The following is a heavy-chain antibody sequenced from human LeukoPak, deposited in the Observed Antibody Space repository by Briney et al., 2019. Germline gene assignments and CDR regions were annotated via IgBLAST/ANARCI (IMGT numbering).Heavy chain of an antibody. CDR1: GFTFGSYA. CDR2: IASETYGGTA. D-gene: IGHD1-1*01. Sequence: GGSLRLSCAASGFTFGSYAMSWVRQAPGKGLEWVGFIASETYGGTAEYAASVKGRFTISRDNSKNTLYLQMNSLRAEDTAVFYCAKDIWNDSIFDYWGQGTLVTVSS. CDR3: AKDIWNDSIFDY. J-gene: IGHJ4*02. V-gene: IGHV3-49*04.